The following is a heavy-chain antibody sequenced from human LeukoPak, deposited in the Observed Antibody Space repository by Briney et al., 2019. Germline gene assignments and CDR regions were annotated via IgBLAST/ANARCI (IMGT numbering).Heavy chain of an antibody. D-gene: IGHD2-2*01. CDR3: ARGMSSTSFMVWFDP. V-gene: IGHV1-18*01. Sequence: GASVKVSCKASGYTFTSYGISWVRQAPGQGLEWMGWISAYNGTTNYAQKLQGRVTMTTDTSTSTAYMELRSLRSDDTAVYYCARGMSSTSFMVWFDPWGQGTLVTVSS. CDR2: ISAYNGTT. CDR1: GYTFTSYG. J-gene: IGHJ5*02.